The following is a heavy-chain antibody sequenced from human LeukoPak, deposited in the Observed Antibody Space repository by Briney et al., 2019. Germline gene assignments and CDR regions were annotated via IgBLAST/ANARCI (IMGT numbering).Heavy chain of an antibody. CDR2: IYSGGST. Sequence: GGSLRLSCAASGFSVSNSYMSWVRQAPGKGLEWVSVIYSGGSTYYADSVKGRFTISRDNPKNTLYLQMNSLRAEDTAVYYCVPRSGGMDVWGQGTTVIVSS. J-gene: IGHJ6*02. V-gene: IGHV3-53*01. CDR1: GFSVSNSY. CDR3: VPRSGGMDV. D-gene: IGHD3-16*01.